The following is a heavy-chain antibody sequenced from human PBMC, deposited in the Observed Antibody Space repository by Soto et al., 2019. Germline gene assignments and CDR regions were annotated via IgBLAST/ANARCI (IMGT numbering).Heavy chain of an antibody. J-gene: IGHJ4*01. CDR1: GFIFSSYT. CDR2: IIYDGHNQ. Sequence: GGSLRLFCAASGFIFSSYTMHWVRQAPGKGLEWGEVIIYDGHNQYYADSVQVRFNISRDNSRNMLFLQMNSLRPEYTAVYYCPRAPSASYTGFDYWGHRTLVTVSP. V-gene: IGHV3-30-3*01. D-gene: IGHD1-26*01. CDR3: PRAPSASYTGFDY.